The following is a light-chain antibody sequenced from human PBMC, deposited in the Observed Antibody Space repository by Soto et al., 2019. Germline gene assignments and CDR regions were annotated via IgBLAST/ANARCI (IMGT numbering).Light chain of an antibody. CDR3: QQYNSYSWT. V-gene: IGKV1-5*03. CDR2: KAF. CDR1: QSISTW. J-gene: IGKJ1*01. Sequence: DIQITQSPSTLSASVGDRVTITCRASQSISTWLAWYQQKPGKAPKLLIYKAFNLESGVPSRFSGSGSQTDFTLTISSLQPDDFATYYYQQYNSYSWTFGQGTKVDIK.